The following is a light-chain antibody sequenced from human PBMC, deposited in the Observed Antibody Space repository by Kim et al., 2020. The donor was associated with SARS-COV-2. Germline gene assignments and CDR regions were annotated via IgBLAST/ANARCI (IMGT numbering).Light chain of an antibody. V-gene: IGKV1-33*01. CDR2: DAS. CDR1: QDISNY. CDR3: QQYDNLPPLT. J-gene: IGKJ5*01. Sequence: SVGDRVTITCQASQDISNYLNWYQQKPGKAPKLLIYDASNLETGVPSRFSGSGSGTDFTFTISSLQPEDIATYYCQQYDNLPPLTFGQGTRLEIK.